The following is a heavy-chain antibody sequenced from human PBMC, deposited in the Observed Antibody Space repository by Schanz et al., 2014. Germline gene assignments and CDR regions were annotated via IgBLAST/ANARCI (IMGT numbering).Heavy chain of an antibody. D-gene: IGHD5-12*01. CDR2: MNESHSTI. Sequence: QVQLVESGGGVVQSGGSLRLSCAASGFTFSNYGMHWVRQAPGKGLEWVSAMNESHSTIYYADSVRGRFTISRDNAENTLFLQMNSLRAEDTAVYYCARKVVATIGGYYDNWGQGTLVIVSS. CDR3: ARKVVATIGGYYDN. V-gene: IGHV3-NL1*01. J-gene: IGHJ4*02. CDR1: GFTFSNYG.